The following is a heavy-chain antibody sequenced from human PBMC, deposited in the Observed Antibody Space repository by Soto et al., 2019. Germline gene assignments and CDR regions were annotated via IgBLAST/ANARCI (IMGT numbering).Heavy chain of an antibody. CDR1: GYTFTSYY. CDR3: ARDTALDAFDI. J-gene: IGHJ3*02. D-gene: IGHD4-17*01. CDR2: INPSGGST. Sequence: ASVKVSCTASGYTFTSYYMHWVRQAPGQGLEWMGIINPSGGSTSYAQKFQGRVTMTRDTSTSTVYMELSSLRSEDTAVNYCARDTALDAFDIWGQGTVVTVSS. V-gene: IGHV1-46*03.